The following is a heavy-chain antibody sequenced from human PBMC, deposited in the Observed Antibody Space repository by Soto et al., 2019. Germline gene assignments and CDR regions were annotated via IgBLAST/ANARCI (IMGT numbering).Heavy chain of an antibody. CDR1: GGSISSGGYS. Sequence: QTLSLTCAVSGGSISSGGYSWSWIRQPPGKGLEWIGYIYHSGSTYYNPSLKSRVTISVDRSKNQFSLKLSSVTAADKAVYYCARGYAGSGGKWFDPLGQGTLLPVCS. CDR3: ARGYAGSGGKWFDP. J-gene: IGHJ5*02. V-gene: IGHV4-30-2*01. CDR2: IYHSGST. D-gene: IGHD1-1*01.